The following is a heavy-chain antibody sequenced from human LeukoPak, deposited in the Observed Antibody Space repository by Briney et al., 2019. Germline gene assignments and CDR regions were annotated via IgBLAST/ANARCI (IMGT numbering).Heavy chain of an antibody. D-gene: IGHD1-26*01. CDR2: ISAYNGNT. Sequence: VASVKVSCKASGYTFTSYGISWVRQAPGQGLEWMGWISAYNGNTNYAQKLQGRVTMTRDTSISTAYMELSRLRSDDTAVYYCARARGSYTHFDYWGQGTLVTVSS. J-gene: IGHJ4*02. CDR3: ARARGSYTHFDY. CDR1: GYTFTSYG. V-gene: IGHV1-18*01.